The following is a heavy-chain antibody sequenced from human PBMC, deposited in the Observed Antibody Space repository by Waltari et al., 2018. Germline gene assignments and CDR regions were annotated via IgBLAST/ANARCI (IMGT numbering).Heavy chain of an antibody. J-gene: IGHJ4*02. CDR3: ATYYYDLGY. D-gene: IGHD3-22*01. V-gene: IGHV1-2*06. CDR2: INPNTGDT. Sequence: QGQLVQSGAEVKKPGASVKVSCKASGYTFTGYYMHWVRQAPGQGLEWMGRINPNTGDTNYAQKFQGRVTMTRDMSISTAYMELRRLRSDDTAIYHCATYYYDLGYWGQGTLVTVSS. CDR1: GYTFTGYY.